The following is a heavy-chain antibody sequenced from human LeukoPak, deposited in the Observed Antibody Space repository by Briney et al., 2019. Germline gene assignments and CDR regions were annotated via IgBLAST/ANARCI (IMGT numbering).Heavy chain of an antibody. V-gene: IGHV1-69*05. CDR3: ARAGAYYYGSGSYPNYYYYYYMDV. CDR1: GGTFSSYA. D-gene: IGHD3-10*01. J-gene: IGHJ6*03. CDR2: IIPIFGTA. Sequence: SVKVSCKASGGTFSSYAISWVRQAPGQGLEWMGGIIPIFGTANYAQKFQGRVTITTDGSTSTAYMELSSLRSEDTAVYYCARAGAYYYGSGSYPNYYYYYYMDVWGKGTTVTVSS.